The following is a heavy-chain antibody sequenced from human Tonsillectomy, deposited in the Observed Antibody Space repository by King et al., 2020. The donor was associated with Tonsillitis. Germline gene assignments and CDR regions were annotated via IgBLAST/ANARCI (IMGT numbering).Heavy chain of an antibody. D-gene: IGHD3-10*01. CDR2: IYYSGST. V-gene: IGHV4-59*01. J-gene: IGHJ4*02. CDR1: GGSISSYY. Sequence: QLQESGPGLVKPSETLSLTCTVSGGSISSYYWSWIRPPPGKGLEWIAYIYYSGSTNYNPSLKSRVTISIDTSKNQFSLKLSSVTAADTAVYYCARAAPPREFDYWGQGTLVTVSS. CDR3: ARAAPPREFDY.